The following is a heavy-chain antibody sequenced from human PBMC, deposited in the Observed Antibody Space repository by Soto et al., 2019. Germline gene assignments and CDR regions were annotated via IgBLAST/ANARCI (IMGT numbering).Heavy chain of an antibody. Sequence: EVQLVESVGGLVQPGGSLRLSCAASGFTFSSYAMHWVRQAPGKGLEYVSAISSNGGSTYYANSVKGRFTISRDNSKNTLYLQMGSLRAEDMAVYYCARGSSWYVFWGQGTLVTVSS. J-gene: IGHJ4*02. CDR3: ARGSSWYVF. CDR2: ISSNGGST. CDR1: GFTFSSYA. V-gene: IGHV3-64*01. D-gene: IGHD6-13*01.